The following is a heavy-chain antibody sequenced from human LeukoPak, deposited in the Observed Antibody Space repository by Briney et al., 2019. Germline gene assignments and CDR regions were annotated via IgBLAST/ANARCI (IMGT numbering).Heavy chain of an antibody. Sequence: GGSLRLSCAASGFSFSTYAMHWVRQAPGKGLEWVAVISYYGSNKYIPDSLKGRFTISRDNSKNTLFLQMNSLRAEDTAVYYCAKNYYDSSGFDYWGRGTLVTVPS. V-gene: IGHV3-30-3*02. CDR3: AKNYYDSSGFDY. D-gene: IGHD3-22*01. J-gene: IGHJ4*02. CDR1: GFSFSTYA. CDR2: ISYYGSNK.